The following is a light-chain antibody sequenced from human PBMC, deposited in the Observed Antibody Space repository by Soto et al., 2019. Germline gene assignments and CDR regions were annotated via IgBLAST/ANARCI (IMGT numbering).Light chain of an antibody. CDR3: QQCNNWPYT. CDR1: QSVSSN. J-gene: IGKJ2*01. Sequence: EIVMTQSPATLSVSPGERATLSCRASQSVSSNLAWYQQKPGQSPRLLIYGASTRATGIPARFSGSGSGTEFTLTISSLQSEDFAIYYCQQCNNWPYTFGQGTKV. V-gene: IGKV3-15*01. CDR2: GAS.